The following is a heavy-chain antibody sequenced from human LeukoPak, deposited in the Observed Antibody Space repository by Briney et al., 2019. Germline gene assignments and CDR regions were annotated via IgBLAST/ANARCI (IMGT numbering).Heavy chain of an antibody. CDR1: GFTFSSNY. CDR3: ARQYSSGWYNWFDP. Sequence: GGSLRLSCAASGFTFSSNYISWVRQAPGKGLEWVSVIYSGGSTYYADSVKGRFTISRDNSKNTLYLQMNSLRAEDTAVYYCARQYSSGWYNWFDPWGQGTLVTVSS. J-gene: IGHJ5*02. V-gene: IGHV3-53*01. D-gene: IGHD6-19*01. CDR2: IYSGGST.